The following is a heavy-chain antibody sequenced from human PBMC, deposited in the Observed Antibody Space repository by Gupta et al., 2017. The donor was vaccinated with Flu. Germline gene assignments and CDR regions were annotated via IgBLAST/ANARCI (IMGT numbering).Heavy chain of an antibody. CDR1: GGSIVRDGYY. V-gene: IGHV4-31*11. J-gene: IGHJ3*02. Sequence: QERLQESGPGLVKPSATLSLTCAVSGGSIVRDGYYWSWIRQHPGKGLEWIGDIHYKGNIYHNPSLKSRIHISLDTSQNQFSLNLTSVTAADTAVYFCARAPLSGTYYSHAFDMWGQGTMVIVSS. CDR3: ARAPLSGTYYSHAFDM. D-gene: IGHD1-26*01. CDR2: IHYKGNI.